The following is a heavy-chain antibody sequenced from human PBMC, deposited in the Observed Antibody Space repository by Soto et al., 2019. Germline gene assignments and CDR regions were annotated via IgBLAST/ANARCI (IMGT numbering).Heavy chain of an antibody. CDR3: ARGASNYDFWSGYYGSRYYFDY. Sequence: ASVKVSCKASGYTFTSYDINWVRQATGQGLEWMGWMNPNSGNTGYAQKFQGRVTMTRNTSISTAYMELSSLRSEDTAVYYCARGASNYDFWSGYYGSRYYFDYWGQGTLVTVSS. J-gene: IGHJ4*02. V-gene: IGHV1-8*01. CDR2: MNPNSGNT. CDR1: GYTFTSYD. D-gene: IGHD3-3*01.